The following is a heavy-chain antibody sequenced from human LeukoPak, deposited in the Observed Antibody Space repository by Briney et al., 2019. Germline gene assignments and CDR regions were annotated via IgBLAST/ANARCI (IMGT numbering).Heavy chain of an antibody. D-gene: IGHD3-9*01. CDR1: GFTFSNYS. Sequence: GGSLRLSCEASGFTFSNYSMNWVRQAPGKGLEWVSYIRSSSTTIYYADSVKGRFTISRDNAKNSLYLQMNSLRAEDTAVYYCAKAGYQVLRYFDWFTGTDYFDYWGQGTLVTVSS. CDR2: IRSSSTTI. J-gene: IGHJ4*02. V-gene: IGHV3-48*01. CDR3: AKAGYQVLRYFDWFTGTDYFDY.